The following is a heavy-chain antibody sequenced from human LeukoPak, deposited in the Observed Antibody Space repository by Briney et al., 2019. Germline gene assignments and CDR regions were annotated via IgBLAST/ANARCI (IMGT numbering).Heavy chain of an antibody. Sequence: SVKVSCKASGGTFSSYAISWVRQAPGQGLEWMGRIIPIFGTANYAQKFQGRVTITTDESTSTAYMELSSLRSEDTAVYYCARDGYYDTLPCAYWGQGTLVTVSP. D-gene: IGHD3-22*01. J-gene: IGHJ4*02. CDR1: GGTFSSYA. V-gene: IGHV1-69*05. CDR2: IIPIFGTA. CDR3: ARDGYYDTLPCAY.